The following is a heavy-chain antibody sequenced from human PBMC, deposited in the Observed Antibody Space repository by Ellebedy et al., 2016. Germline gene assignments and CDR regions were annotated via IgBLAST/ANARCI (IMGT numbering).Heavy chain of an antibody. V-gene: IGHV5-51*01. D-gene: IGHD4-23*01. CDR3: ARLHGGNSEGNWFNP. Sequence: GESLKISXKGSGYSFTSYWIGWVRQMPGKGLEWMGIIYPGDSDTRYSPSFQGQVTISADKSISTAYLQWSSLKASDTAIYYCARLHGGNSEGNWFNPWGQGTLVTVSS. CDR1: GYSFTSYW. J-gene: IGHJ5*02. CDR2: IYPGDSDT.